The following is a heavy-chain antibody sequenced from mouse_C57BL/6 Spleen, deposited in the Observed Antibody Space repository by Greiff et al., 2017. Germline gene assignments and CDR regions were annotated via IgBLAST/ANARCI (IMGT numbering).Heavy chain of an antibody. V-gene: IGHV1-55*01. J-gene: IGHJ2*01. CDR3: AILFCDYGGRYFDY. CDR2: IYPGSGST. Sequence: QVQLQQPGAELVKPGASVKMSCKASGYTFTSYWITWVKQRPGQGLEWIGDIYPGSGSTNYNETFKSKDTLTVDTSSSTAYMQLSSLTSEDSAVYYCAILFCDYGGRYFDYWGQGTTLTVSS. D-gene: IGHD2-4*01. CDR1: GYTFTSYW.